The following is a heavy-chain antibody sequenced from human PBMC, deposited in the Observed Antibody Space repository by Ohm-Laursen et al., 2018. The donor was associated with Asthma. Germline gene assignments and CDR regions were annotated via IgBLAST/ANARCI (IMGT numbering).Heavy chain of an antibody. CDR3: AKTGVIDY. V-gene: IGHV3-9*01. CDR2: ISWNSGSI. D-gene: IGHD7-27*01. CDR1: GFTFDDYA. Sequence: SLRLSCSASGFTFDDYAMHWVRQAPGKGLEWVSGISWNSGSIGYADSVKGRFTISRDNAKNSLYLQMNSLRAEDTAVYYCAKTGVIDYWGQGTLVTVSS. J-gene: IGHJ4*02.